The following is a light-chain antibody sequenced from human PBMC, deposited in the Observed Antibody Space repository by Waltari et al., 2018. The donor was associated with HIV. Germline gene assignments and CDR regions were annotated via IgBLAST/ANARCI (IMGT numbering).Light chain of an antibody. CDR1: KLGNKY. CDR2: HDS. CDR3: QAWDSSTVV. V-gene: IGLV3-1*01. J-gene: IGLJ2*01. Sequence: SYELTQPPSMSVSPGQAANITCSGDKLGNKYACWYQQKPGQSPVLVIYHDSKRPSGIPERFSGSNSGNTATLTISGTQAMDEADYYCQAWDSSTVVFGGGTKLTVL.